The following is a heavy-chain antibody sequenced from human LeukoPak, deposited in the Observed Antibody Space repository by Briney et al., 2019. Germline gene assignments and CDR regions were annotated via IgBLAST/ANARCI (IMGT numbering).Heavy chain of an antibody. Sequence: PSETLSLTCAVYGGSFSGYYWSWIRQPPGKGLEWMGEINHSGSTHYNPSLKSRVTISVDTSKNQFSLKLSSVTAADTAVYYCARGGSGYYDNSGYDKTKYNWFDPWGQGTLVTVSS. CDR1: GGSFSGYY. CDR3: ARGGSGYYDNSGYDKTKYNWFDP. CDR2: INHSGST. D-gene: IGHD3-22*01. V-gene: IGHV4-34*01. J-gene: IGHJ5*02.